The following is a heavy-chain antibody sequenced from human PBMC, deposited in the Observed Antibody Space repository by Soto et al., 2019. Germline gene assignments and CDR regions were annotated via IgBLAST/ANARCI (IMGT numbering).Heavy chain of an antibody. V-gene: IGHV1-2*02. CDR2: INPNSGGT. J-gene: IGHJ6*02. CDR1: GYTFTGYY. CDR3: ARGRIAVAGYYYYGMDV. D-gene: IGHD6-19*01. Sequence: ASVKVSCKASGYTFTGYYMHWVRQAPGQGLEWMGWINPNSGGTNYAQKFQGRVTMTRDTSISTAYTELSRLRSDDTAVYYCARGRIAVAGYYYYGMDVWGQGTTVTVSS.